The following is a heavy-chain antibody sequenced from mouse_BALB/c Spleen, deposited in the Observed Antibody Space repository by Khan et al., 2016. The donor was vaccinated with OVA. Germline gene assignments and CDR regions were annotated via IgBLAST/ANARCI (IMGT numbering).Heavy chain of an antibody. Sequence: QVQLKQSGPGLVAPSQSLSITCTVSGFSLTSYGVSWVRQPPGKGLEWLGVSWGDGSTNYHSALISRLSISKDNSKSQVFLKVNSLQTEDSSTYYWVKSVDDYGYVSWFAYWGQGGLVTVSA. D-gene: IGHD1-2*01. CDR2: SWGDGST. CDR3: VKSVDDYGYVSWFAY. V-gene: IGHV2-3*01. J-gene: IGHJ3*01. CDR1: GFSLTSYG.